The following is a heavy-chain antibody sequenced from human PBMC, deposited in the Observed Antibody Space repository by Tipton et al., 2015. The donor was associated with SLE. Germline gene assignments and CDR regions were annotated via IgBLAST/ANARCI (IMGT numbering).Heavy chain of an antibody. J-gene: IGHJ4*02. CDR3: ARHNGDFDY. Sequence: LRLSCTVSGGSISSYYWSWIRQPPGKGLEWIGYIYYSGSTNYNPSLKSRVTISVDTSKNQFSLKLSSVTAADTAVYYCARHNGDFDYWGQGTLVTVSS. CDR1: GGSISSYY. CDR2: IYYSGST. D-gene: IGHD4-17*01. V-gene: IGHV4-59*08.